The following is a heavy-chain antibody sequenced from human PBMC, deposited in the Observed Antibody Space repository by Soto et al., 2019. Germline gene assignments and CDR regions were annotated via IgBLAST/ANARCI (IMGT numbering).Heavy chain of an antibody. CDR1: GYSFSSHG. J-gene: IGHJ6*02. Sequence: QGQLVQSGAEVKKPGASVKVSCKASGYSFSSHGIGWVRQAPGQGLEWVGWISGYNGHTNYIQRLQGRVTMTTDTSTSTAYMELRGLRSDDTGVYYCARDARGLAPASPSIYFHGLDVWGQGTTVTVSS. CDR2: ISGYNGHT. CDR3: ARDARGLAPASPSIYFHGLDV. V-gene: IGHV1-18*01. D-gene: IGHD6-19*01.